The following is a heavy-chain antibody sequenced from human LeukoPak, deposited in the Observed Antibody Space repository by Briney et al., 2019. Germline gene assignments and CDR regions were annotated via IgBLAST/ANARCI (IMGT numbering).Heavy chain of an antibody. V-gene: IGHV3-30*02. J-gene: IGHJ4*02. CDR2: IRYDGSNK. Sequence: GSLRLSCAASGFTFSSYGMHWVRQAPGKGLEWVAFIRYDGSNKYYADSVKGRFTISRDNSKNTLYLQMNSLRAEDTAVYYCAKDQYYDSSTYYFDYWGQGTLVTVSS. CDR1: GFTFSSYG. CDR3: AKDQYYDSSTYYFDY. D-gene: IGHD3-22*01.